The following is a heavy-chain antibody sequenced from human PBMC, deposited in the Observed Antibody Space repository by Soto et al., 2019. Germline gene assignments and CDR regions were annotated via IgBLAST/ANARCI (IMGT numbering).Heavy chain of an antibody. CDR1: GGSINNYY. CDR2: IHDSGST. J-gene: IGHJ4*02. CDR3: ARGTGSYFDY. V-gene: IGHV4-59*07. Sequence: SDTLYLIYSVTGGSINNYYWSWFRQAPGKGLEWIAYIHDSGSTNHSPSLKSRITMSLDTSKNQFSLNLASMSAADTALYYCARGTGSYFDYWGQGTLVT. D-gene: IGHD3-9*01.